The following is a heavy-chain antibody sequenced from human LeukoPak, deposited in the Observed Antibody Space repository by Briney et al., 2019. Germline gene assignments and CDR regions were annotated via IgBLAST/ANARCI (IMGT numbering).Heavy chain of an antibody. J-gene: IGHJ4*02. CDR2: LSGNGNTI. CDR3: AKALYGGHDY. V-gene: IGHV3-23*01. D-gene: IGHD4-23*01. CDR1: AFTFSTYA. Sequence: GGSLRLSCAASAFTFSTYAMSWVRQAPGKGLECVSALSGNGNTIYYADSVKGRFTISRDNSKNTLSLQMNSLRAEDTAVYYCAKALYGGHDYWGQGTLVTVSS.